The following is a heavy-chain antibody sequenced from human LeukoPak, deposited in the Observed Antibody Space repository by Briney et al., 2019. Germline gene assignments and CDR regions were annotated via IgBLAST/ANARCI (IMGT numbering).Heavy chain of an antibody. J-gene: IGHJ4*02. D-gene: IGHD6-19*01. V-gene: IGHV4-59*01. CDR1: GGFINDYY. Sequence: SETLSLTCSVSGGFINDYYWSWIRQPPGKGLEWIGYIHYSGATNYNPSLKSRVIMSVDTSRNQFSLNLYSVTAADTAKYYCARHSSGWHLDFWGQGTLVTVSS. CDR3: ARHSSGWHLDF. CDR2: IHYSGAT.